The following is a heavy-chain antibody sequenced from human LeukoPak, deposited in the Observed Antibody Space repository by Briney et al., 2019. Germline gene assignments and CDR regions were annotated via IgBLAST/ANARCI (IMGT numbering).Heavy chain of an antibody. D-gene: IGHD2-15*01. Sequence: GASVKVSCKASGYTFSNYGISWVRQAPGQGLEWMGWISTFNGNAKYAQNFQGRVTITTDTSTSTAHMELKSLRSDDTAVYYCARGRYYSGGNCWAIYYYYMDVWGKGTTVTVSS. CDR2: ISTFNGNA. V-gene: IGHV1-18*01. J-gene: IGHJ6*03. CDR3: ARGRYYSGGNCWAIYYYYMDV. CDR1: GYTFSNYG.